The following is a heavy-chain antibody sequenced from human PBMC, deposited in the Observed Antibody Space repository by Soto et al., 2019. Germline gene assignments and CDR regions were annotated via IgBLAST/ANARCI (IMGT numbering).Heavy chain of an antibody. CDR3: ARIAAAGHFDY. D-gene: IGHD6-13*01. CDR1: GFTFSDYY. V-gene: IGHV3-11*05. J-gene: IGHJ4*02. CDR2: ISSSSSYT. Sequence: QVQLVESGGGLVKPGGSLRLSCAASGFTFSDYYMSWIRQAPGKGLEWVSYISSSSSYTNYADSVKGRFTISRDNAKNSLYLQMNSLRAEDTAVYFCARIAAAGHFDYWGQGTLVTVSP.